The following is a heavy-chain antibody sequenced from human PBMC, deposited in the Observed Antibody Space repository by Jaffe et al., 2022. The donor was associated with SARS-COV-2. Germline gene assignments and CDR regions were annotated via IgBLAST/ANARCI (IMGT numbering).Heavy chain of an antibody. CDR3: ARENYGGPDY. CDR2: MNGDGSDK. V-gene: IGHV3-7*01. J-gene: IGHJ4*01. CDR1: GFTFSPYW. D-gene: IGHD4-17*01. Sequence: EVQLVESGGGLVQPGGSLRLSCAASGFTFSPYWMMWVRQAPGKGLEWVANMNGDGSDKYHGDSVKGRFTISRDNVRNSLYLQMNSLRAEDTAVYYCARENYGGPDYWGQGTLVTVSS.